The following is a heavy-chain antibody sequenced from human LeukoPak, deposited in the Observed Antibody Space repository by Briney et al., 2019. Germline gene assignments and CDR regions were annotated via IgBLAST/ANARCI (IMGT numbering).Heavy chain of an antibody. CDR1: GFTFSSYS. J-gene: IGHJ4*02. V-gene: IGHV3-21*01. CDR3: AREDTVTTAFDY. D-gene: IGHD4-17*01. Sequence: GGSLRLSCAASGFTFSSYSMNWVRQAPGKGLEWVSSISSSSSYIYYAGSVKGRFTISRDNAKNLLYLQMNSLRAEDTAVYYCAREDTVTTAFDYWGQGTLVTVSS. CDR2: ISSSSSYI.